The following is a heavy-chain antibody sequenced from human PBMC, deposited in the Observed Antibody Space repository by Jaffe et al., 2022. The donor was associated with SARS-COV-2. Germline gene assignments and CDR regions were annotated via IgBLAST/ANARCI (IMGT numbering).Heavy chain of an antibody. CDR1: GGTFSNTA. V-gene: IGHV1-69*01. CDR2: IIPLFGPA. J-gene: IGHJ6*03. Sequence: QVQLVQSGAEVKKPGSSVKVSCKASGGTFSNTAISWVRQAPGQGLEWMGGIIPLFGPAEYAQKFQGRITITADESTSTAYMELSSLRSEDTAVYYCARGRSFYYFYFMDVWGMGTTVTVSS. CDR3: ARGRSFYYFYFMDV.